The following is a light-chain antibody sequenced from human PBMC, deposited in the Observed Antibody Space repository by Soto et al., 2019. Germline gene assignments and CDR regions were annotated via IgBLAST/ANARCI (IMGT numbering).Light chain of an antibody. CDR1: QSVHSRY. V-gene: IGKV3-20*01. CDR3: QQYGSSPMT. J-gene: IGKJ1*01. CDR2: GAS. Sequence: EIVLTQSPGTLSLSPGERATLSCRASQSVHSRYLAWYQQKPGQAPRLLIYGASIRDTGIPDRFSGSGSGTDFTLTISRLEPEDCAVYYCQQYGSSPMTFGQVTKVEIK.